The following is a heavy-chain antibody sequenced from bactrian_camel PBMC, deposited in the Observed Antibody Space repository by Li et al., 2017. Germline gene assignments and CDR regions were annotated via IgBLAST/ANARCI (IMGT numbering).Heavy chain of an antibody. V-gene: IGHV3S40*01. J-gene: IGHJ4*01. D-gene: IGHD4*01. CDR3: TYSLNYHSIYGIRLYEFNH. CDR2: IDSGGSA. Sequence: LSCAASGFTFSNYDMSWVRQAPGKGLEWVAAIDSGGSARYAVSVAGRFTISRDNAKNTVYLQVDSLRSEDTALYYCTYSLNYHSIYGIRLYEFNHWGQGTQVTVS. CDR1: GFTFSNYD.